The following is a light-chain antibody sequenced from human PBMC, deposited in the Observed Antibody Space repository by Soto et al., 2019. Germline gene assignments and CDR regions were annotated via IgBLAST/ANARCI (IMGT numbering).Light chain of an antibody. CDR2: DAS. Sequence: DIQMTQSPSTLSASVGDRVTITCRASQSISSWLAWYQQKPGKAPKLLIYDASSLESGVLLRFSGSGSGTEFTLTISSLQPADFATYYCQQYNSYLRTFGQGTKVDIK. CDR1: QSISSW. CDR3: QQYNSYLRT. J-gene: IGKJ1*01. V-gene: IGKV1-5*01.